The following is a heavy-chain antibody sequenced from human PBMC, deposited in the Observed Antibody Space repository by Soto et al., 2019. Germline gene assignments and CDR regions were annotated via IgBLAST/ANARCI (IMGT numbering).Heavy chain of an antibody. D-gene: IGHD5-18*01. CDR2: VFYKGNT. J-gene: IGHJ4*02. V-gene: IGHV4-59*01. Sequence: QVQLQESGPGLVKPSETLSLTCTVSGGSITGYYWTWIRQPPGKGLEWIGYVFYKGNTNYNHSLKSPVTISVDTSANQFSLRLSSVTAADRAVYYCARSVDSFGFTDYWGQGTLVTVSS. CDR1: GGSITGYY. CDR3: ARSVDSFGFTDY.